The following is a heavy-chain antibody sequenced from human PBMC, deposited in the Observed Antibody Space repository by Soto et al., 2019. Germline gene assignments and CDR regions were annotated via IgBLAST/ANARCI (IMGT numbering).Heavy chain of an antibody. J-gene: IGHJ6*02. CDR2: ISSSSSTI. CDR1: GFTFSSYS. V-gene: IGHV3-48*02. CDR3: ARDGLGYCSGGSCYTYYYYGMDV. D-gene: IGHD2-15*01. Sequence: RRLSCAASGFTFSSYSMNWVRQAPGKGLEWVSYISSSSSTIYYADPVKGRFTISRDNAKNSLYLQMNSLRDEDTAVYYCARDGLGYCSGGSCYTYYYYGMDVWGQGTTVTVSS.